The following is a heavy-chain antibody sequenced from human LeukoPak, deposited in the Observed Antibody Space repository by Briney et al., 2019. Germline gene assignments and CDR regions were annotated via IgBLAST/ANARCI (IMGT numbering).Heavy chain of an antibody. Sequence: SSETLSLTCTVSGGSISSSSYYWGWIRQPPGKGLEWIGSIYYSGSTYYNPSLKSRVTISVDTSKNQFSLKLSSVTAADTAVYYCARQGIAALTLSDFDYWGQGTLVTVSS. CDR1: GGSISSSSYY. D-gene: IGHD6-6*01. CDR2: IYYSGST. V-gene: IGHV4-39*01. CDR3: ARQGIAALTLSDFDY. J-gene: IGHJ4*02.